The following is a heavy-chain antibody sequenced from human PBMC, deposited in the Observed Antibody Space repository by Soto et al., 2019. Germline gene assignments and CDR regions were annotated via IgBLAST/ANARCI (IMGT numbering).Heavy chain of an antibody. CDR2: INAGEGYT. V-gene: IGHV1-3*01. CDR3: ARAISGYVT. Sequence: QVHLVQSGAEVKHPGASVWVSCKASGITYSTYAIHWVRQAPGQGLEWMGWINAGEGYTRYSQDFQGRVTLTTVTSASTTYMDLSNLTFEDTAVYYCARAISGYVTWGQGTQVTVSS. J-gene: IGHJ5*02. D-gene: IGHD5-12*01. CDR1: GITYSTYA.